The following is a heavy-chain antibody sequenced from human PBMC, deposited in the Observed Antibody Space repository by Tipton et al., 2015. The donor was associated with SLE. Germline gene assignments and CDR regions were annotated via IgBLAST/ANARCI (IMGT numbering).Heavy chain of an antibody. J-gene: IGHJ5*02. CDR2: VHFTGNT. Sequence: SLRLSCAVSGVSLTKNYWWSWVRQPPGKGLEWMGEVHFTGNTNYNPSLRSRVTMSMVQSENRFSLNLNSVTAADTAVYYCVRGPHLDFGDYLDPWGQGTLVTVSS. D-gene: IGHD4-17*01. V-gene: IGHV4-4*02. CDR3: VRGPHLDFGDYLDP. CDR1: GVSLTKNYW.